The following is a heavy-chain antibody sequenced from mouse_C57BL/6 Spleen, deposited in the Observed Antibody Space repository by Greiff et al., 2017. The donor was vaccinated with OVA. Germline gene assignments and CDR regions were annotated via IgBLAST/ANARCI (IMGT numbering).Heavy chain of an antibody. CDR3: ARENYDSSSYGYFDY. V-gene: IGHV1-64*01. J-gene: IGHJ2*01. CDR2: IHPNSGST. CDR1: GYTFTSYW. Sequence: QVQLQQSGAELVKPGASVKLSCKASGYTFTSYWMHWVKQRPGQGLEWIGMIHPNSGSTNYNEKFKSKATLTVDKSSSTAYMQLSSLTSEDSAVXCCARENYDSSSYGYFDYWGQGTTLTVSS. D-gene: IGHD1-1*01.